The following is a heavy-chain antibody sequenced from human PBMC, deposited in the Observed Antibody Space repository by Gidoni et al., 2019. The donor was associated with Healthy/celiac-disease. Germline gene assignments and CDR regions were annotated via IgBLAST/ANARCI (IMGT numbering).Heavy chain of an antibody. CDR2: INHSGST. J-gene: IGHJ4*02. CDR1: GGSFSGYY. V-gene: IGHV4-34*01. D-gene: IGHD6-13*01. CDR3: ARGSSWSLGPSHY. Sequence: GLLKPSDTLSLTCAVYGGSFSGYYWSWIRQPPGKGLEWIGEINHSGSTNYNPSLKSRVTISVDTSKNQFSLKLSSVTAADTAVYYCARGSSWSLGPSHYWGQGTLVTVSS.